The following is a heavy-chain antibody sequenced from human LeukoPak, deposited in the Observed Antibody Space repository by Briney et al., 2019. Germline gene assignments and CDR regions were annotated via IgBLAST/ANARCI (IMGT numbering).Heavy chain of an antibody. CDR1: GFTFTVHT. J-gene: IGHJ4*02. Sequence: GGSLRLSCAASGFTFTVHTMNWVRQAPGKGLEWVASISSASNYIYYADSLKGRFTVSRDNAKNSLYLQMNSLRAEDTAVYYCARKGIGVAGPFDYWGQGTLVTVSS. D-gene: IGHD6-19*01. CDR2: ISSASNYI. V-gene: IGHV3-21*01. CDR3: ARKGIGVAGPFDY.